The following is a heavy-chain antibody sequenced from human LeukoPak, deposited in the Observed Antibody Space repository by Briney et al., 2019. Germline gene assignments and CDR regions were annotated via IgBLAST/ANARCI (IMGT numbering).Heavy chain of an antibody. D-gene: IGHD4-17*01. CDR2: IIPIFGTA. Sequence: ASVKVSCKASGYTFTSYGISWVRQAPGQGLEWMGGIIPIFGTANYAQKFQGRVTITADESTSTAYMELSSLRSEDTAVYYCARGGTVTTPFDYWGQGTLVTVSS. CDR1: GYTFTSYG. J-gene: IGHJ4*02. V-gene: IGHV1-69*13. CDR3: ARGGTVTTPFDY.